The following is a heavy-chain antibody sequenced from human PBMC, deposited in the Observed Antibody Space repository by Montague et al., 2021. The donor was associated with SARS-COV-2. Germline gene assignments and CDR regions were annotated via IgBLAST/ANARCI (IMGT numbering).Heavy chain of an antibody. Sequence: CAISGDSVAINSATWNWIRQSPSRRLEFLGMTYHMSKWYNDYAVSVKSRITINPDTSKNQFSLQLSSVTPEDTAVYYCARGFNTAMVKFGYWGQGTLVTV. CDR1: GDSVAINSAT. CDR2: TYHMSKWYN. J-gene: IGHJ4*02. CDR3: ARGFNTAMVKFGY. V-gene: IGHV6-1*01. D-gene: IGHD5-18*01.